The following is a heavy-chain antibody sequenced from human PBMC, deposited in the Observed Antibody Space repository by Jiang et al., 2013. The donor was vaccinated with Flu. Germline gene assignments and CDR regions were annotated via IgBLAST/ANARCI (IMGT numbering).Heavy chain of an antibody. CDR3: ARGTSSIAARPHLYFDY. D-gene: IGHD6-6*01. V-gene: IGHV4-34*01. Sequence: LLKPSETLSLTCAVYGGSFSGYYWSWIRQPPGKGLEWIGEINHSGSTNYNPSLKSRVTISVDTSKNQFSLKLSSVTAADTAVYYCARGTSSIAARPHLYFDYWGQGTLVTVSS. CDR2: INHSGST. CDR1: GGSFSGYY. J-gene: IGHJ4*02.